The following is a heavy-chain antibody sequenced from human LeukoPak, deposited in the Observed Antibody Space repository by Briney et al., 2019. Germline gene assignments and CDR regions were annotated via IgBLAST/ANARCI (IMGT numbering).Heavy chain of an antibody. J-gene: IGHJ5*02. CDR3: ARVLGHHKDIVVVVAATHWFDP. CDR2: IIPIFGTA. CDR1: GGTFSSYA. V-gene: IGHV1-69*05. Sequence: SVKVSCKASGGTFSSYAISWVRQAPGQGLEWMGGIIPIFGTANYAQKLQGRVTMTTDTSTSTAYMELRSLRSDDTAVYYCARVLGHHKDIVVVVAATHWFDPWGQGTLVTVSS. D-gene: IGHD2-15*01.